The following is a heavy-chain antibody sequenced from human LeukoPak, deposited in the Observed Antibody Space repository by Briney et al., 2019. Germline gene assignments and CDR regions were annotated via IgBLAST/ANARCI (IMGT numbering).Heavy chain of an antibody. CDR1: GGTFSSYA. CDR3: ARDLLGLPKRDYYDSSGYPFDP. J-gene: IGHJ5*02. Sequence: SVKVSCTASGGTFSSYAISWVRQAPGQGLEWMGGIIPIFGTANYAQKFQGRVTITADESTSTAYMELSSLRSEDTAVYYCARDLLGLPKRDYYDSSGYPFDPWGQGTLVTVSS. D-gene: IGHD3-22*01. V-gene: IGHV1-69*13. CDR2: IIPIFGTA.